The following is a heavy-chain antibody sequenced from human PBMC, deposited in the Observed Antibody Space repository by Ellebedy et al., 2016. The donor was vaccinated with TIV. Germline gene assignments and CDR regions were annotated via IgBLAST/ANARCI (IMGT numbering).Heavy chain of an antibody. Sequence: MPSETLSLTCTVSGGSISNSDYYWNWISKPPGKGLEWIGSIYYSGSAYYNPSLKSRVTVSVDTSKNQFSLNLSSVTAADTAVYYCARDPALPRGRFDTWGQGTLVTVSS. CDR3: ARDPALPRGRFDT. V-gene: IGHV4-39*07. CDR1: GGSISNSDYY. J-gene: IGHJ5*02. CDR2: IYYSGSA.